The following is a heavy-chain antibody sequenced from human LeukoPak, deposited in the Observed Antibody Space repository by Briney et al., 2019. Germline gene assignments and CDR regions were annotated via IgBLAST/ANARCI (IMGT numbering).Heavy chain of an antibody. D-gene: IGHD6-13*01. Sequence: GASVKVSCKASGGTFSSYAISWVRQAPGQGLEWMGIINPSGGSTSYAQKFQGRVTMTRDTSTSTVYMELSSLRSEDTAVYYCARDYGSSWFSPVGPGGYWGQGTLVTVSS. CDR2: INPSGGST. CDR1: GGTFSSYA. CDR3: ARDYGSSWFSPVGPGGY. J-gene: IGHJ4*02. V-gene: IGHV1-46*01.